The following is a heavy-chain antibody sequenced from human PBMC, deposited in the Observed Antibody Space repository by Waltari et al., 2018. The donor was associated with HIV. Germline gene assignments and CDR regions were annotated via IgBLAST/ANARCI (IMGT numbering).Heavy chain of an antibody. CDR3: ARVRLNPRGYFDN. J-gene: IGHJ4*02. CDR2: ISYQGVT. V-gene: IGHV4-31*01. CDR1: GASITSRNLY. Sequence: QVQLRESGPGLVKPSETLSLTCTFSGASITSRNLYWSWIRQQPEKGLEWLGYISYQGVTYNNPSLKNPISISADTSNNQFSLRLNSVTAADTAVYYCARVRLNPRGYFDNWGQGTQVTVSS. D-gene: IGHD3-16*01.